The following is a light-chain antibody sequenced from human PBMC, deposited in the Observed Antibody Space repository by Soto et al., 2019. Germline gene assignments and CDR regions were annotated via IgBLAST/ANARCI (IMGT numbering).Light chain of an antibody. V-gene: IGKV3-20*01. CDR3: QQYYSYPWT. Sequence: EIVLTQSPGTLSLSPGEGATLSCRASQSIGGNFLAWYQQRRGQAPRLLIHGASNRATGIPDRFSGSGSGTDFTLTITRLEPEDFATYYCQQYYSYPWTFGQGTKVDI. J-gene: IGKJ1*01. CDR2: GAS. CDR1: QSIGGNF.